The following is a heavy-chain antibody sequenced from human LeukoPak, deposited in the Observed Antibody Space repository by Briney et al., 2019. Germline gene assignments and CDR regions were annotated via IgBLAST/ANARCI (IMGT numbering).Heavy chain of an antibody. CDR1: GFTFSSYA. D-gene: IGHD2-15*01. V-gene: IGHV3-23*01. CDR2: ISGSGGST. Sequence: RGSLRLSCAASGFTFSSYAMSWVRQAPGKGLEWVSAISGSGGSTYYADSVKGRFTISRDNSKNTLYLQMHSLRAEDTAVYYCAKDLRDIVVGVMDYWGQGTLVPVSS. J-gene: IGHJ4*02. CDR3: AKDLRDIVVGVMDY.